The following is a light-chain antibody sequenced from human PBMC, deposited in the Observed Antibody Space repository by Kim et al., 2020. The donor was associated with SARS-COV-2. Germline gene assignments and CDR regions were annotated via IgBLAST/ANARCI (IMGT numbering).Light chain of an antibody. J-gene: IGKJ4*01. CDR1: QRVGSNY. CDR2: GAS. Sequence: PGERDTLTCRASQRVGSNYLAWYQQKLGQAPRLHTEGASSRATGSPDRVSGSGSGTEFTLTISRLEPEEFAVYYCQQYGSATPLTFGGGTKVDIK. CDR3: QQYGSATPLT. V-gene: IGKV3-20*01.